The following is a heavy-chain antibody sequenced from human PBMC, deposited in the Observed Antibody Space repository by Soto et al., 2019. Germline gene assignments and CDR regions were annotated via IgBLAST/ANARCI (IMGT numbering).Heavy chain of an antibody. J-gene: IGHJ4*02. CDR3: AKDYFETKGPYFFDY. V-gene: IGHV4-39*02. CDR1: GGSISSSSYY. D-gene: IGHD1-26*01. Sequence: SETLSLTCTVSGGSISSSSYYWGWIRQPPGKGLEWIGSIYYSGSTYYNPSLKSRVTISVDTSKNQFSLKLSSVTAADTALYYCAKDYFETKGPYFFDYWGQGTLVTVSS. CDR2: IYYSGST.